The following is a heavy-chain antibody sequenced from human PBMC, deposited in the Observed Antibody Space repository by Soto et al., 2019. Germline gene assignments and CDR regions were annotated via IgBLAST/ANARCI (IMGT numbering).Heavy chain of an antibody. Sequence: QVQLVESGGGVVQPGRSLRLSCAASGFTFSSYAMHWVRQAPGKGLEWVAVISYDGSNKYYADSVKGRFTISRDNSKNTLYLQMNSLRAEDTALYYCARVDTAMVWCWFDPWGQGTLVTVSS. D-gene: IGHD5-18*01. J-gene: IGHJ5*02. CDR3: ARVDTAMVWCWFDP. V-gene: IGHV3-30-3*01. CDR1: GFTFSSYA. CDR2: ISYDGSNK.